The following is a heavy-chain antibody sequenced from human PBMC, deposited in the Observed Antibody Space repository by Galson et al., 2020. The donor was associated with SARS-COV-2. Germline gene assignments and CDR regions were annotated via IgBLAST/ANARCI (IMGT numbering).Heavy chain of an antibody. CDR3: ARLAAADIRYYFDY. CDR2: ISGSGGST. V-gene: IGHV3-23*01. J-gene: IGHJ4*02. CDR1: GFTFSSYA. D-gene: IGHD6-13*01. Sequence: ESLKISCAASGFTFSSYAMSWVRQAPGKGLEWVSTISGSGGSTYYADSVKGRFTISRDNFKNTLYLQMNSLRAEDTAVYYCARLAAADIRYYFDYWGQGTLVTVSS.